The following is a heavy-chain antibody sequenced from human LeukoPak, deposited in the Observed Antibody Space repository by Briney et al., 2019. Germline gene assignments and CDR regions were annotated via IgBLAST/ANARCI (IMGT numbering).Heavy chain of an antibody. CDR1: GGSISSGGYY. V-gene: IGHV4-61*02. Sequence: SETLSLTCTVSGGSISSGGYYWSWIRQPAGKGLEYIGRIYSTGSTNYNPSLRSRVTISVDTSKNHFSLKLSSVTAADTAVYYCARDQTYSGSGIYTYFDYWGQGILVTVSS. CDR2: IYSTGST. J-gene: IGHJ4*02. D-gene: IGHD3-10*01. CDR3: ARDQTYSGSGIYTYFDY.